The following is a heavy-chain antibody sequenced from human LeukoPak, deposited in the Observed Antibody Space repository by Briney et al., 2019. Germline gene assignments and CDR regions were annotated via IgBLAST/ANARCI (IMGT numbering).Heavy chain of an antibody. D-gene: IGHD1-14*01. J-gene: IGHJ4*02. Sequence: AAVTVSCMHSGYSFTRNGISWVRQAPGQGGEGMAWISANSSKTIYAQNFQVRVTLTPDTSTSTAYMELRSLRSDDTAVYYCARDVTYAFDYWGQGTLVTVSS. CDR3: ARDVTYAFDY. CDR2: ISANSSKT. V-gene: IGHV1-18*01. CDR1: GYSFTRNG.